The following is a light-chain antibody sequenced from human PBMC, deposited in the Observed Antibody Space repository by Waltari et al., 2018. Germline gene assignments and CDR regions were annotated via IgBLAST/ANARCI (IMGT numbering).Light chain of an antibody. J-gene: IGLJ3*02. V-gene: IGLV1-44*01. CDR1: SSNIGSNG. Sequence: SVLIQPPSASGTPGQRVTTSCSGSSSNIGSNGARWYQPFPGTAPRLLIPLNNERPSGVSDRFSGSKSGTSASLAISGLQSGDEADYYCSTWDDSLNNVVFGGGTKLTVL. CDR3: STWDDSLNNVV. CDR2: LNN.